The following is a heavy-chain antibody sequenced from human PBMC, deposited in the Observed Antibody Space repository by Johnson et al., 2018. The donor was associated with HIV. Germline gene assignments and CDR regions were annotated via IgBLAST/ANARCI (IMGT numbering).Heavy chain of an antibody. CDR2: IRYDGSNK. D-gene: IGHD6-19*01. V-gene: IGHV3-30*02. Sequence: QVQLVESGGGVVQPGGSLRLSCAASGFTFSIYGMHWVRQAPGKGLEWVAFIRYDGSNKYYADSVKGRFTISRDNSKNTLYLQMNSLRVEDTAIYYCAGRSSAWYEDAFDIWGQGTMVTVSS. J-gene: IGHJ3*02. CDR3: AGRSSAWYEDAFDI. CDR1: GFTFSIYG.